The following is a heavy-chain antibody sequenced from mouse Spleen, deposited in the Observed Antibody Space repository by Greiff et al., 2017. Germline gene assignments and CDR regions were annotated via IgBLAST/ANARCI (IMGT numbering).Heavy chain of an antibody. CDR2: IYPGSGST. D-gene: IGHD1-1*01. CDR1: GYTFTSYW. J-gene: IGHJ2*01. Sequence: QVQLQQPGAELVKPGASVKMSCKASGYTFTSYWITWVKQRPGQGLEWIGDIYPGSGSTNYNEKFKSKATLTVDTSSSTAYMQVSSLTSEDAAVYYCARETVVATRPLFDYWGQGTTLTVSS. CDR3: ARETVVATRPLFDY. V-gene: IGHV1-55*01.